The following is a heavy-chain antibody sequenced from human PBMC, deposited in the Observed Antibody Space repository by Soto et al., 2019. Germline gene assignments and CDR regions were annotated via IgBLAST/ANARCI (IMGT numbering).Heavy chain of an antibody. Sequence: GGSLRLSCAASGFTFSSYAMSWVRQAPGKGLEWVSSISSSSSYIYYADSVKGRFTISRDNAKNSLYLQMNSLRAEDTAVYYCARDGPGVAAFDIWGQGTMVTVSS. CDR2: ISSSSSYI. CDR1: GFTFSSYA. D-gene: IGHD2-15*01. J-gene: IGHJ3*02. V-gene: IGHV3-21*01. CDR3: ARDGPGVAAFDI.